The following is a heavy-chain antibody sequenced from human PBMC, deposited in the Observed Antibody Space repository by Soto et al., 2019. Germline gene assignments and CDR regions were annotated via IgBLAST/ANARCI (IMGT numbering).Heavy chain of an antibody. CDR2: IYYSGST. J-gene: IGHJ4*02. CDR1: GGSITGYY. V-gene: IGHV4-59*01. Sequence: SETLSLTCTVSGGSITGYYWSWIRQPPGKGLEWIGYIYYSGSTNYNPSLKSRVTISVDTSKNQFSLKLSSVTAADTAVYYCARGSASSYAEIYSFDYWGQVSFVT. D-gene: IGHD2-2*01. CDR3: ARGSASSYAEIYSFDY.